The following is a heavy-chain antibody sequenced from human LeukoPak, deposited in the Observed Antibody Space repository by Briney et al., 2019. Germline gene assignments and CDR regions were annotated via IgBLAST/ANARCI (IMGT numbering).Heavy chain of an antibody. Sequence: GGSLRLSCAASGFTFSDNYMSWIRQAPGKGLEWVSHISSSSSYTNYADSVKGRFTISRDNAKDSVYLQMNSLRDEDTALYYCARDPSISWGCFDYWGQGALVTVSS. CDR1: GFTFSDNY. V-gene: IGHV3-11*06. CDR3: ARDPSISWGCFDY. CDR2: ISSSSSYT. J-gene: IGHJ4*02. D-gene: IGHD2-8*02.